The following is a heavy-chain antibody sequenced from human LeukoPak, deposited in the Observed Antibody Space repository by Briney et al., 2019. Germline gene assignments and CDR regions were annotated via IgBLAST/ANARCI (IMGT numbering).Heavy chain of an antibody. CDR2: ISSSSSYI. V-gene: IGHV3-21*01. Sequence: CAASGFTFSXYXXNWVXQAPGKXXXXXSSISSSSSYIYYADSVKGRFTISRDNAKNSLYLQMNSLRAEDTAVYYCARDTWELPEAFDYWGQGTLVTVSS. J-gene: IGHJ4*02. CDR1: GFTFSXYX. D-gene: IGHD1-26*01. CDR3: ARDTWELPEAFDY.